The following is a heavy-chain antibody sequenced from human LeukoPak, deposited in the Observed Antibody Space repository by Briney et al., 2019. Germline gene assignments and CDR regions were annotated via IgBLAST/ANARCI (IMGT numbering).Heavy chain of an antibody. CDR2: ISGSGGST. CDR1: GFTFSSYA. J-gene: IGHJ4*02. V-gene: IGHV3-23*01. CDR3: AQQLRHCSSTSCPIH. D-gene: IGHD2-2*01. Sequence: SGGSPRLSCAASGFTFSSYAMSWVRQAPGKGLEWVSAISGSGGSTYYADSVKGRFTISRDNSKNTLYLQMNSLRAEDTAVYYCAQQLRHCSSTSCPIHWGQGTLVTVSS.